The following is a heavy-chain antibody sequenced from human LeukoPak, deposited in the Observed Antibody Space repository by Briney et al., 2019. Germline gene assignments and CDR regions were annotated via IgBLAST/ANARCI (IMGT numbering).Heavy chain of an antibody. CDR1: GYTFTSYG. V-gene: IGHV1-18*01. CDR2: ISAYNGNT. CDR3: ARGRSYSSSWYTYYYYYYMDV. J-gene: IGHJ6*03. D-gene: IGHD6-13*01. Sequence: ASVTVSCKASGYTFTSYGISWVRQAPGQGLEWMGWISAYNGNTSYAQKLQGRVTMTTDTSTSTAYMELRSLRSEDTAVYYCARGRSYSSSWYTYYYYYYMDVWGKGTTVTVSS.